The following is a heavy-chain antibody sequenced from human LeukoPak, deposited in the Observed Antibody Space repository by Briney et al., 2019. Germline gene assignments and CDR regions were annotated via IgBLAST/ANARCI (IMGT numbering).Heavy chain of an antibody. D-gene: IGHD3-22*01. CDR3: ARRYYYDSSGYHAAFDI. J-gene: IGHJ3*02. Sequence: SETLSLTCTVSGGSISSYYWSWIRQPPGKGLEWIGYIYYSGSTNYNPSLKSRVTISVDTSKNQFSLKLSSVTAADTAVYYCARRYYYDSSGYHAAFDIWGQGTMVTVSS. CDR1: GGSISSYY. CDR2: IYYSGST. V-gene: IGHV4-59*08.